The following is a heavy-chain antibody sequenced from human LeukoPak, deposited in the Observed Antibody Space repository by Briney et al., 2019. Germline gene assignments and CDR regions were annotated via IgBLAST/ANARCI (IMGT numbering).Heavy chain of an antibody. D-gene: IGHD3-3*01. CDR2: IYYSGST. CDR1: GGSISSSSYY. V-gene: IGHV4-39*01. Sequence: SETLSLTCTVSGGSISSSSYYWGWIRQPPGKGLEWIGSIYYSGSTYYNPSLKSRVTISVDTSKNQFSLKLSSVTAADTAVYYCARACITIFGVVIQSLHFDYWGQGTLVTVSS. J-gene: IGHJ4*02. CDR3: ARACITIFGVVIQSLHFDY.